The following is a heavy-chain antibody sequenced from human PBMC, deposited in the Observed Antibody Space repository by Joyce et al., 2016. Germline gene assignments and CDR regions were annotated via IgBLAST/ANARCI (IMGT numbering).Heavy chain of an antibody. J-gene: IGHJ4*02. CDR1: GYSFTNYW. Sequence: EVQLVQSGAEVKQPGESLRISCKASGYSFTNYWISWVRQMPGKGLEWMWRIDPSDSYTTYSPSFQGHVTISADKSITTAYLQWSSLTASDTAIYYCARTPTGYGFGDPVYWGQGTLLTVSS. CDR2: IDPSDSYT. D-gene: IGHD5-18*01. V-gene: IGHV5-10-1*01. CDR3: ARTPTGYGFGDPVY.